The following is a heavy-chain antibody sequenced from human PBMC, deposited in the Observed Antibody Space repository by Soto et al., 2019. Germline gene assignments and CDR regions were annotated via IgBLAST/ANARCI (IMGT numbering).Heavy chain of an antibody. Sequence: PSETLSLTCTVSGGSTSPYYWSWIRQTPGKGLEWIAYIYYSGSTNYDPSLKSRVTISVDTSKNQCSLKLSSVTAADTAVYYCARASYYSDSFGYFLDSWGQGTLVTVSS. V-gene: IGHV4-59*01. CDR2: IYYSGST. CDR1: GGSTSPYY. J-gene: IGHJ4*02. CDR3: ARASYYSDSFGYFLDS. D-gene: IGHD3-22*01.